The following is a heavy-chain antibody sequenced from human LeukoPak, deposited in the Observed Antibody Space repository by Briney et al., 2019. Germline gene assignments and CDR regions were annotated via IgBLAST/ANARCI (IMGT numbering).Heavy chain of an antibody. V-gene: IGHV3-30*02. CDR2: IRYDGSNK. CDR1: GFTFSSYG. D-gene: IGHD3-10*01. J-gene: IGHJ3*02. Sequence: GGSLRLSCAASGFTFSSYGMHWVRQAPGKGLEWVAFIRYDGSNKYYADSVKGRFTISRDNSKNTLYLQMNSLRAEDTAVYYCARDRPTMVRGVIVFGAFDIWGQGTMVIVSS. CDR3: ARDRPTMVRGVIVFGAFDI.